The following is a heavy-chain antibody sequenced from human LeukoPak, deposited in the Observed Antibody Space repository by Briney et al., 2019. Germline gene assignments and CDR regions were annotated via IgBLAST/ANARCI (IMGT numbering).Heavy chain of an antibody. CDR1: GFAFSNYA. CDR3: AKDLVERLGADWFDP. D-gene: IGHD1-1*01. CDR2: ISGSGGST. V-gene: IGHV3-23*01. Sequence: GGSLRLSCAASGFAFSNYAMSWVRQAPGKGLEWVSAISGSGGSTYYADSVKGRFTISRDNSKNTLYLQMNSLRAEDTAVYYCAKDLVERLGADWFDPWGQGTLVTVSS. J-gene: IGHJ5*02.